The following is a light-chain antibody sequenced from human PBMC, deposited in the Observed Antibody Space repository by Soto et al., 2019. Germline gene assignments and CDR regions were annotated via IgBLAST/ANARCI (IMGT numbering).Light chain of an antibody. CDR2: DAS. CDR1: QSVSSS. CDR3: QQHSNWPLT. V-gene: IGKV3-11*01. Sequence: EIVLIQSPATLSLSPGERATLSCRASQSVSSSLAWYQQNPGQAPRLLIFDASNRATGIPGRFSGSGSGTDFTLTISSLEPEDFTVYYCQQHSNWPLTFGGGTRVEIK. J-gene: IGKJ4*01.